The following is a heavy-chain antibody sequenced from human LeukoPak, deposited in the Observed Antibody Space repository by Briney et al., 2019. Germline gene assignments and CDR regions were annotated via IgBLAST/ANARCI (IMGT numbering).Heavy chain of an antibody. CDR1: GLTFSNYA. D-gene: IGHD3-16*01. Sequence: GGSLRLSCAASGLTFSNYAMSWVRQAPGKGLEGVGNIQPDGSEQYPVDSVKGRFTISRDNARNSLFLQMNSLRVEDTAVYYCASQSYARFDPWGQGTLVTVSS. V-gene: IGHV3-7*01. J-gene: IGHJ5*02. CDR2: IQPDGSEQ. CDR3: ASQSYARFDP.